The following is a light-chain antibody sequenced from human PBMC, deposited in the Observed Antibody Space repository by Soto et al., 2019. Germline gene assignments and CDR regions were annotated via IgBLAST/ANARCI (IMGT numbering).Light chain of an antibody. Sequence: EIVMTQSTATLSVSPGERATLSCRASQSVSSNLAWYQQKPGQAPRLLIYGASTRVTGIPARFSGGGSGTEFTLTISSLQSEEFAVYYCQQYNNWPGTFGQGTKVEIK. CDR3: QQYNNWPGT. CDR2: GAS. V-gene: IGKV3-15*01. CDR1: QSVSSN. J-gene: IGKJ1*01.